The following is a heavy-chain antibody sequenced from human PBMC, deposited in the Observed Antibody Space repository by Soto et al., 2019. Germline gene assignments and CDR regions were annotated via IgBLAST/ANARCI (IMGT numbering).Heavy chain of an antibody. CDR1: GGSISSGGYY. CDR2: IYYSGST. V-gene: IGHV4-31*03. Sequence: SETLSLTCTVSGGSISSGGYYWSWIRQHPGKGLEWIGYIYYSGSTYYNPSLKSRVTISVDTSKNQFSLKLSSVTAADTAVYYCARGGYMVRSNNWFDPWGQGTLVTVSS. D-gene: IGHD3-10*01. J-gene: IGHJ5*02. CDR3: ARGGYMVRSNNWFDP.